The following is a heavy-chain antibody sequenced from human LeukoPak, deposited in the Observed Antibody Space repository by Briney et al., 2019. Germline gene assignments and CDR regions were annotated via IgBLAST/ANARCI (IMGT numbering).Heavy chain of an antibody. CDR3: ASSHFWSGYLLY. V-gene: IGHV3-30-3*01. D-gene: IGHD3-3*02. J-gene: IGHJ4*02. CDR1: GFTFSSYA. CDR2: ISYDGSNK. Sequence: PGGSLRLSCAASGFTFSSYAMHWVRQAPGKGLEWVAVISYDGSNKYYADSVKGRFTISRDNSKNTLYLQMNSLRAEDTAVYYCASSHFWSGYLLYWGQGTLVTVSS.